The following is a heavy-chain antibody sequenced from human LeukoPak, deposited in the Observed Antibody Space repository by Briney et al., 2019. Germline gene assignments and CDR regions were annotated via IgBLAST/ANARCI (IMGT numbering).Heavy chain of an antibody. CDR3: ARDTLMGCFDY. CDR2: IKEDGSDK. J-gene: IGHJ4*02. Sequence: GRSLRLSCAASGFTFDDYAMHWVRQAPGKGLEWVANIKEDGSDKYYVDSVKGRFTISRDNAKNSLYLQLNSLRADDTAVYYCARDTLMGCFDYWGQGTLVTVSS. CDR1: GFTFDDYA. D-gene: IGHD2-15*01. V-gene: IGHV3-7*01.